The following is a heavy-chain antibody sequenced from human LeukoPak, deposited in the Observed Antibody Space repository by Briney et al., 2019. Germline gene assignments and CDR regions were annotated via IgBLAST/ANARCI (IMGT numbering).Heavy chain of an antibody. D-gene: IGHD6-13*01. CDR1: GFTFSSYE. V-gene: IGHV3-23*01. J-gene: IGHJ4*02. CDR2: ISGSGGST. CDR3: ARGRLYSSSWLTGY. Sequence: GGSLRLSCAASGFTFSSYEMNWVRQAPGKGLEWVSAISGSGGSTYYADSVKGRFTISRDNAKNTLYLQMNSLRAEDTAVYYCARGRLYSSSWLTGYWGQGTVVTVSS.